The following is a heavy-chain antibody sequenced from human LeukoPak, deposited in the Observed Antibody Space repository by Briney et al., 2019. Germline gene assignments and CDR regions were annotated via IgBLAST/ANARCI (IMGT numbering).Heavy chain of an antibody. V-gene: IGHV4-59*08. CDR2: IYYSGST. CDR1: GGSISSYY. Sequence: PSETLSLPCPVSGGSISSYYWSWIRQPPGTGLEWIGYIYYSGSTNYNPSLKSRVTISVDTSKNQFSLKLSSVTAADTAVYYCARLAAGYYYNWGQGTLVTVSS. D-gene: IGHD3-22*01. J-gene: IGHJ4*02. CDR3: ARLAAGYYYN.